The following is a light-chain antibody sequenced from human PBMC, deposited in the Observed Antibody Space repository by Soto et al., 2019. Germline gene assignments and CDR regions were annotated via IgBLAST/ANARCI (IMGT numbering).Light chain of an antibody. J-gene: IGLJ1*01. Sequence: QSALTQPASVSGSPGQSITISCTGTSGDIGGYNYVSWYQQHPGKAPKLLISEVTNRPSGVSNRFSGSKSGNTASLTISGLQAEDEADYYCSSYAGSSTYVFGTGTKLTVL. CDR1: SGDIGGYNY. CDR2: EVT. CDR3: SSYAGSSTYV. V-gene: IGLV2-14*01.